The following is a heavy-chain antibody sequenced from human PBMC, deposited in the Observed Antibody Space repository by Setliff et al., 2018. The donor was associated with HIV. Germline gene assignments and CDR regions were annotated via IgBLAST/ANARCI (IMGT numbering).Heavy chain of an antibody. CDR1: GGSFRGYY. J-gene: IGHJ6*03. D-gene: IGHD6-13*01. CDR2: INHSGST. V-gene: IGHV4-34*01. CDR3: ARAPTGYSSIWYRNGLTYYNHMDV. Sequence: SETLSLTCAVYGGSFRGYYWTWIRQPPGKGLEWIGEINHSGSTNYNPSLKSRVTMSVDTSKNQFSLKLSSVTAADTAVFYCARAPTGYSSIWYRNGLTYYNHMDVWGKGTKVTVSS.